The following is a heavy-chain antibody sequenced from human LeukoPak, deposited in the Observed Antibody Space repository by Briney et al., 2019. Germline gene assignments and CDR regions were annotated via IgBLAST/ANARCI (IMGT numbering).Heavy chain of an antibody. Sequence: PGGSLRLFCAASGFTFSSYIMNWVRQAPGKGLEWVSSISSSSSYIYYADSVKGRFTISRDNAKNSLYLQMNSLRAEDTAVYYCARDRRYYYDSSQLDYWGQGTLVTVSS. CDR2: ISSSSSYI. CDR1: GFTFSSYI. J-gene: IGHJ4*02. CDR3: ARDRRYYYDSSQLDY. V-gene: IGHV3-21*01. D-gene: IGHD3-22*01.